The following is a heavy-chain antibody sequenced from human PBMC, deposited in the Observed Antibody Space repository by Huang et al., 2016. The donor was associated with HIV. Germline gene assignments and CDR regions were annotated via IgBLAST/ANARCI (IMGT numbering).Heavy chain of an antibody. Sequence: QVQLQQWGAGLLRPSATLSLTCAVYGGSFSGYYGTWIRQPPGKGLEWIGEIKHSESTNYNPSLKSRVTSSVDTSRNQFSLTLTSVTAADTAVYYCARGQGGYYYYYMDVWGKGTTVTVSS. CDR1: GGSFSGYY. CDR2: IKHSEST. V-gene: IGHV4-34*01. CDR3: ARGQGGYYYYYMDV. J-gene: IGHJ6*03.